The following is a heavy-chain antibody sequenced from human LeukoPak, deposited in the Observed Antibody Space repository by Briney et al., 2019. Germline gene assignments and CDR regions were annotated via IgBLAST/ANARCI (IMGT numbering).Heavy chain of an antibody. D-gene: IGHD5-18*01. J-gene: IGHJ6*02. CDR2: IRCKGYRGTA. CDR3: ARGPINLWLYDGMDV. V-gene: IGHV3-49*02. Sequence: WIGCIRCKGYRGTAEYAASVRGRFTISRDDYRSLTYLQMDRLRSDDTGDYFCARGPINLWLYDGMDVWGQGTTVTVSS.